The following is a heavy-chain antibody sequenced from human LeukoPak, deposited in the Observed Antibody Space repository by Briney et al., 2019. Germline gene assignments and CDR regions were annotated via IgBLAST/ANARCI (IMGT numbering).Heavy chain of an antibody. V-gene: IGHV1-18*01. CDR2: ISAYNGNT. CDR1: GYTFTSYG. CDR3: ARDKGRYCSGGSCYSGYDY. Sequence: ASVKVSCKASGYTFTSYGISWVRQAPGQGLEWMGWISAYNGNTNYAQKLQGRVTMTTDTSTSTAYMELRSLRSDDTAVYYCARDKGRYCSGGSCYSGYDYWGQGTLVTVSS. J-gene: IGHJ4*02. D-gene: IGHD2-15*01.